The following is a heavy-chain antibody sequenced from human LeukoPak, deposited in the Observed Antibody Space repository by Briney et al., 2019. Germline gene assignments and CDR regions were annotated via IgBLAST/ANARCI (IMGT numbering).Heavy chain of an antibody. V-gene: IGHV3-7*03. J-gene: IGHJ4*02. CDR3: ARHPPYSSSWYSSLDY. CDR1: GFTFSSYW. D-gene: IGHD6-13*01. Sequence: GGSLRLSCAASGFTFSSYWMSWVRQAPGKGLKWVGYINEDGSEKYYVDSAKGRFTISRGNAKNSLYLQMNSLRAEDTAVYYCARHPPYSSSWYSSLDYWGQGTLVTVSS. CDR2: INEDGSEK.